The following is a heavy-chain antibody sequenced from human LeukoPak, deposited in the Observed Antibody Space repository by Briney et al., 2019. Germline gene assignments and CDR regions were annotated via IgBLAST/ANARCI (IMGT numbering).Heavy chain of an antibody. CDR3: ARVPRSYYYYYYMDV. J-gene: IGHJ6*03. CDR1: DGSISGYH. V-gene: IGHV4-59*01. Sequence: SETLSLTCNVSDGSISGYHWSWIRQPPGKGLEWLGYIYYSGSSNYNPSLKSQVTMSADTSKNQFSLKLSSVTAADTAVYYCARVPRSYYYYYYMDVWGKGTTVTVSS. CDR2: IYYSGSS.